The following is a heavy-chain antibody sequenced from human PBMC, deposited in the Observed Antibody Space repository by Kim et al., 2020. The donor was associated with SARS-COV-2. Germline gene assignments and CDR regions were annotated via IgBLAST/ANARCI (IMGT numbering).Heavy chain of an antibody. CDR1: GYSFTRYW. V-gene: IGHV5-10-1*01. Sequence: GESLKISCKGSGYSFTRYWISWVRQMPGKGLEWMGRIDPSDSYTNYSPSFQGHVTISADKSISTAYLQWSSLKASDTAMYYCARLTIGPVGYSSSSGDWFDPWGQGTLVTVSS. D-gene: IGHD6-6*01. CDR2: IDPSDSYT. J-gene: IGHJ5*02. CDR3: ARLTIGPVGYSSSSGDWFDP.